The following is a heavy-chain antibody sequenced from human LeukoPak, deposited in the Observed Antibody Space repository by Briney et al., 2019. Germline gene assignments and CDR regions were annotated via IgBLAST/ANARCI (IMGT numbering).Heavy chain of an antibody. D-gene: IGHD1-26*01. CDR3: ARDRVVGATTLDY. CDR1: GFTFSSFG. CDR2: IWYDASNK. J-gene: IGHJ4*02. V-gene: IGHV3-33*01. Sequence: PGGSLRLSCAASGFTFSSFGMHWVRQAPGKGLEWVAVIWYDASNKYYADSVKGRFTISRDNSKNTLYLQMNSLRAEDTAVYYCARDRVVGATTLDYWGQGTLVTVSS.